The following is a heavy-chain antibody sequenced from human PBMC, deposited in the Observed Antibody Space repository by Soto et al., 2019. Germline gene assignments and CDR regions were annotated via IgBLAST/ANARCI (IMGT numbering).Heavy chain of an antibody. CDR2: MNPNSGAT. V-gene: IGHV1-8*01. D-gene: IGHD3-3*01. Sequence: ASVKFSCKASGYTFTSYDINWVRQATGQGLDWMGWMNPNSGATTYEPKFEGRFTMTRETSISTAYMELTSLRSDDTAVYYCARGVWSGSYVGADAFDMWGQGTMVTVSS. CDR1: GYTFTSYD. CDR3: ARGVWSGSYVGADAFDM. J-gene: IGHJ3*02.